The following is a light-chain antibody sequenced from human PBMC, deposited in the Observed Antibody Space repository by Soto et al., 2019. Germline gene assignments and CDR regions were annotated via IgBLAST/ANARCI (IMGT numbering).Light chain of an antibody. J-gene: IGKJ2*01. CDR1: DNIAPW. V-gene: IGKV1-5*03. CDR2: EAS. Sequence: DIQMTQSPSTLSASVGDRVAITCRASDNIAPWVAWYQQKPGKAPKLLIYEASTLHSGVPSRFSGSGSGTEFTLVISRLQPDDLATYYCQQYSSYSPYTFGQGTKVDIK. CDR3: QQYSSYSPYT.